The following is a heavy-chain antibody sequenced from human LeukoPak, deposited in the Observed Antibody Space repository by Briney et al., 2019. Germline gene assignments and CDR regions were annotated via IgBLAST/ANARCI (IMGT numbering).Heavy chain of an antibody. CDR2: ISGSGGRT. D-gene: IGHD4-17*01. CDR3: AKGRGYGDYGSTFEY. CDR1: GFTFNYYW. V-gene: IGHV3-23*01. Sequence: PGGSLRLSCAASGFTFNYYWLTWVRQAPGKGLEWVSVISGSGGRTYYIDSVKGRFTISRDNSKNTLYLQMNSLRDDDTAVYYCAKGRGYGDYGSTFEYWGQGTLATVSS. J-gene: IGHJ4*02.